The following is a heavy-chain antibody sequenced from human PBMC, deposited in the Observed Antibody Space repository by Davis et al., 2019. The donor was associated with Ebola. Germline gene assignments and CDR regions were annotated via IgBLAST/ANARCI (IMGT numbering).Heavy chain of an antibody. Sequence: SGPTLVKPTQTLTLTCTFSGFSLSTSGVGVGWIRQPPRKALEWLALIYWNDDERYSPSLKSRLTITKDTSKNQVVLTMTNMDPVDTATYYCAHRRGYYDSSGYYYAPGDAFDIWGQGTMVTVSS. CDR2: IYWNDDE. CDR3: AHRRGYYDSSGYYYAPGDAFDI. V-gene: IGHV2-5*01. J-gene: IGHJ3*02. D-gene: IGHD3-22*01. CDR1: GFSLSTSGVG.